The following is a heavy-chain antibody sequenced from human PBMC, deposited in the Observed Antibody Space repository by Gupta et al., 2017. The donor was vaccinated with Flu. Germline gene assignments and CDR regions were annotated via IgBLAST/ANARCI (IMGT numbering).Heavy chain of an antibody. D-gene: IGHD1-1*01. J-gene: IGHJ5*02. CDR3: VRGHWDA. CDR1: GFTFSDYE. CDR2: IKSKAET. V-gene: IGHV3-48*03. Sequence: EVQLVESGGGLVQPGGSLRLSCAASGFTFSDYEMNWVRGATGKRLEWVSLIKSKAETNYTDSVKGRFTISRDNVKNTVYITMNNMRAEDTAVDDGVRGHWDAWGQGTMVTVSS.